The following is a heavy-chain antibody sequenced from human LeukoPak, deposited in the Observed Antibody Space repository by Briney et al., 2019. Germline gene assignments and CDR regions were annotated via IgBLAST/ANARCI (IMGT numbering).Heavy chain of an antibody. V-gene: IGHV1-46*01. CDR1: GYTFTSYH. Sequence: ASVKVSCKASGYTFTSYHMHWVRQAPGQGLEWMGIINPSGGSTSYAQKFQGRVTMTRDTSTSTVYMELSSLRSEDTAVYYCARGGEWFGELLEIGAFDIWGQGTMVTVSS. CDR3: ARGGEWFGELLEIGAFDI. CDR2: INPSGGST. J-gene: IGHJ3*02. D-gene: IGHD3-10*01.